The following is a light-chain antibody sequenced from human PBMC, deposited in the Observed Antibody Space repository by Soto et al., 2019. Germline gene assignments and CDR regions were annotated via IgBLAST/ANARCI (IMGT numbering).Light chain of an antibody. J-gene: IGLJ2*01. Sequence: QSALTQPASVSGSPGQSITISCTGTSSDVGGSNYVSWYQQHPGKAPKLMIYNVSNRPPGVSDRFSGSKSCKPAPLTISWLPAEDGADYYCSSYTGSNTVVFGGGTKLTVL. CDR3: SSYTGSNTVV. CDR2: NVS. CDR1: SSDVGGSNY. V-gene: IGLV2-14*01.